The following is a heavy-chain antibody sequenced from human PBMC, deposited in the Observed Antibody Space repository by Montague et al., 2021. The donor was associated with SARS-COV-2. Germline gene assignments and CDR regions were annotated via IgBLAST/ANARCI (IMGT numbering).Heavy chain of an antibody. CDR2: IYHSGST. D-gene: IGHD4-11*01. CDR3: AKDDYTPGDYYYYYGMDV. Sequence: SETLSLTCTVSGYSISSGYYWGWIRQPPGKGLEWIGSIYHSGSTYYNPSLQSRVTISVDTSKNQFSLKLSSVTAADTAVYYCAKDDYTPGDYYYYYGMDVWGQGTTVTVSS. CDR1: GYSISSGYY. J-gene: IGHJ6*02. V-gene: IGHV4-38-2*02.